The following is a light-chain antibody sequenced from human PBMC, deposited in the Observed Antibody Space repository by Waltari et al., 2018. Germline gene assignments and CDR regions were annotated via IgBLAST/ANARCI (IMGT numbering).Light chain of an antibody. V-gene: IGLV2-14*01. CDR3: SSQSSNDVVL. CDR2: DVS. Sequence: QSALPQPASVSGLPGQSVPISCAGTSNDVGGYNSVSWYQEHPGQAPRVIIYDVSDRPSGVSDRFSGSKSGNTASLTISGLQAEDEADYYCSSQSSNDVVLFGGGTKLTVL. CDR1: SNDVGGYNS. J-gene: IGLJ2*01.